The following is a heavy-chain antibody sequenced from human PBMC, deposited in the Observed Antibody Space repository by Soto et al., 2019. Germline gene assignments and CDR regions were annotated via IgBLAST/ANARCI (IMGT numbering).Heavy chain of an antibody. CDR1: GFTFSSYW. D-gene: IGHD2-15*01. V-gene: IGHV3-7*01. CDR3: ATPPYSDAFDI. CDR2: IKQDGSEK. Sequence: PGGSLRLSCAASGFTFSSYWMSWVRQAPGKGLEWVANIKQDGSEKYYVDSVKGRFTISRDNAKNSLYLQMNSLRAEDTAVYYCATPPYSDAFDIWGQGTMVTVSS. J-gene: IGHJ3*02.